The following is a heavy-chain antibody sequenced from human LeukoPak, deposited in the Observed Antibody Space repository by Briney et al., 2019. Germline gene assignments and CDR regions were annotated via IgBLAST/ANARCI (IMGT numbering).Heavy chain of an antibody. CDR2: ICGSGGST. CDR1: GFTFSSYA. CDR3: AKRRALRNYYYGMDV. Sequence: GGSLRLSFAASGFTFSSYAMGWVRQAPGKGLEWVSAICGSGGSTYYADSVKGRFTISRDNSKNTLYLQMNSLRAEDTAVYYCAKRRALRNYYYGMDVWGQGTTVTVSS. J-gene: IGHJ6*02. V-gene: IGHV3-23*01.